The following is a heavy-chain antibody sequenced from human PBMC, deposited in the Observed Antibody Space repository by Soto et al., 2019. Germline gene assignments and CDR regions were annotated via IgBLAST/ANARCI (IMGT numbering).Heavy chain of an antibody. V-gene: IGHV3-7*01. CDR3: ARDVGVVRFLEWLFADYYYMDV. Sequence: PGGSLRLSCAASGVTFSSYWMSWVRQATGKGLEWVANIKQDGSEKYYVDSVKGRFTISRDNAKNSLYLQMNSLRAEDTAVYYCARDVGVVRFLEWLFADYYYMDVWGKGTTVTVSS. J-gene: IGHJ6*03. D-gene: IGHD3-3*01. CDR1: GVTFSSYW. CDR2: IKQDGSEK.